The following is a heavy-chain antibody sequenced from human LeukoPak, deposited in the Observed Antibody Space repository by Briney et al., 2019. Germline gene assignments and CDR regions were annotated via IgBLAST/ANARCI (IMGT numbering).Heavy chain of an antibody. J-gene: IGHJ3*02. V-gene: IGHV3-21*01. CDR2: ISSSSTYI. D-gene: IGHD4-17*01. Sequence: WGTLSLSWTASGFTFSSVRKKWVRRAPGKGQEWVSSISSSSTYIYYADSVKGRVTISRDNAKNSLFLQMNSLRAEDTAVYYCARDIYGDYTFDIWGQETMVTVSS. CDR3: ARDIYGDYTFDI. CDR1: GFTFSSVR.